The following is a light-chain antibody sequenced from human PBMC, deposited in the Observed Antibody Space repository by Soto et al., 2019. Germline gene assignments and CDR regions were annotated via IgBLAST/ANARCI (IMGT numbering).Light chain of an antibody. CDR1: ENIGNY. V-gene: IGKV1-39*01. CDR2: RAS. CDR3: HQSYSSPLT. Sequence: DIQMTQSPSSLSATVGDRVSITCRASENIGNYLAWFQQKPGKAPKLLIYRASSLQSGVPSRFSGSGSGTDFTLTISSLQPDDFANYYCHQSYSSPLTFGPGTTVDLK. J-gene: IGKJ3*01.